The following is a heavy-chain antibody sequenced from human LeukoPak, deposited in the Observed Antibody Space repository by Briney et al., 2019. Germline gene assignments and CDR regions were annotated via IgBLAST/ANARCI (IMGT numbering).Heavy chain of an antibody. D-gene: IGHD3-22*01. CDR3: ARHSNGYFDY. J-gene: IGHJ4*02. CDR1: GGSISSISYY. CDR2: IYYSGNT. V-gene: IGHV4-39*01. Sequence: PSETLSLTCSVSGGSISSISYYCGWIRQPPGKGLEWIGSIYYSGNTYFNPSLKSRVTISVDTSKNQFALKLSSVTAADAAFYCCARHSNGYFDYWGQGTLVTVSS.